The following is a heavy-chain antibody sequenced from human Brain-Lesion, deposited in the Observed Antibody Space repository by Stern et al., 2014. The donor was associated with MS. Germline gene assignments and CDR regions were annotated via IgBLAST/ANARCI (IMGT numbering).Heavy chain of an antibody. V-gene: IGHV1-2*04. D-gene: IGHD3-22*01. Sequence: AQLLESGAEVKKPGAPVKVSCKASGYTFTGYYMHWARQPPGQGLERMGWINPKSGGTNYAQKFQGWVPMARDTSINTAYMELSRLRSDDTAVYYCATYYYDSTGYNDFWGQGTLVTVSS. CDR3: ATYYYDSTGYNDF. CDR1: GYTFTGYY. J-gene: IGHJ4*02. CDR2: INPKSGGT.